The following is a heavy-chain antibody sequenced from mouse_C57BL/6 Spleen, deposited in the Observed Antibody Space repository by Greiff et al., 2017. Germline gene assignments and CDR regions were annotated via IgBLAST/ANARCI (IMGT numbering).Heavy chain of an antibody. J-gene: IGHJ3*01. CDR2: IYPGSGNT. CDR1: GYSFTSYY. V-gene: IGHV1-66*01. Sequence: QVQLQQSGPELVKPGASVKISCKASGYSFTSYYIHWVKQRPGQGLEWIGWIYPGSGNTKYNEKFKGKATLTADTSSSTAYMQLSSLTSEDSAVYYCARVDLDGAWFAYWGQGTLVTVSA. CDR3: ARVDLDGAWFAY.